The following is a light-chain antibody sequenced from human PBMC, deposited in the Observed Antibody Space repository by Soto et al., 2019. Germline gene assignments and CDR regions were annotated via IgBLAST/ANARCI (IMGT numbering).Light chain of an antibody. CDR2: LGS. Sequence: DIVMTQSPLSLPVTPGEPASISCRSSQSLLHSNGYNYLDWYLQKPGQSPQLLIYLGSNRASGVPDRFSGSGSGTDFTLKISRVEAEDVGVYYCMQALQTPRVFGGGTKV. J-gene: IGKJ4*01. CDR1: QSLLHSNGYNY. V-gene: IGKV2-28*01. CDR3: MQALQTPRV.